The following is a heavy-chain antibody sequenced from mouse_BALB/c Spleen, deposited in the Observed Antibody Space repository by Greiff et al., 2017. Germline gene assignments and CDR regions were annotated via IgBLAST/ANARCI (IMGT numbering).Heavy chain of an antibody. CDR1: GFSLTSYG. CDR2: IWSGGST. J-gene: IGHJ3*01. Sequence: VQLVESGPGLVQPSQSLSITCTVSGFSLTSYGVHWVRQSPGKGLEWLGVIWSGGSTDYNAAFISRLSISKDNSKSQVFFKMNSLQANDTAIYYCARNYYYGSSSWGFAYWGQGTLVTVSA. D-gene: IGHD1-1*01. CDR3: ARNYYYGSSSWGFAY. V-gene: IGHV2-2*02.